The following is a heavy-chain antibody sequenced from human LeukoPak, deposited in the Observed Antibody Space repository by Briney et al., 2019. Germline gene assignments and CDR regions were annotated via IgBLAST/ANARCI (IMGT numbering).Heavy chain of an antibody. CDR2: ISPNSGGT. J-gene: IGHJ6*02. D-gene: IGHD4-17*01. CDR3: ASREYDYGDYAVMDYYYYGMDV. V-gene: IGHV1-2*02. Sequence: ASVKVSCKASGYTFTGYYMHWVRQAPGQGLEWMGWISPNSGGTNYAQKFQGRVTMTRDTSISTAYMELSRLRSDDTAVYYCASREYDYGDYAVMDYYYYGMDVWGQGTTVTVSS. CDR1: GYTFTGYY.